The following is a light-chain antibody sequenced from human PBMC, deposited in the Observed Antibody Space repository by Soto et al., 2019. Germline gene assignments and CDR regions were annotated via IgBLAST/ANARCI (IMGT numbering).Light chain of an antibody. V-gene: IGKV1-9*01. Sequence: DIQLTQSPSFLSASVGDRVTITCRASQGISSYLAWYQQKPGKAPKLLIFAASTLQNGVPSRFSGSGSGTDFTLTISRLEPEDIAVYYCQQYGSSPPRSDTFGQGTKLEIK. CDR1: QGISSY. CDR3: QQYGSSPPRSDT. J-gene: IGKJ2*01. CDR2: AAS.